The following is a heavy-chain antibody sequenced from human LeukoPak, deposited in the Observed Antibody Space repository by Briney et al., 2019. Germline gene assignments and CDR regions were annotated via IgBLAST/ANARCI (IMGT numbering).Heavy chain of an antibody. J-gene: IGHJ4*02. Sequence: ASVKVSCKASGYTFTSYYMHWVRQAPGQGHEWMGIINPSGGSTSYAQKFQGRVTMTRDTSTSTVYMELSSLRSEDTAVYYCARDIVGATGFDYWGQGTLVTVSS. D-gene: IGHD1-26*01. CDR1: GYTFTSYY. V-gene: IGHV1-46*01. CDR2: INPSGGST. CDR3: ARDIVGATGFDY.